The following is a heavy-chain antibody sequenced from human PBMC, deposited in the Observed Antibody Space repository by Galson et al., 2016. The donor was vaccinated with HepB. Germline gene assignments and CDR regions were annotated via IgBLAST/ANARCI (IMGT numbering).Heavy chain of an antibody. V-gene: IGHV3-48*01. Sequence: SLRLSCAASGFNFRSYGMNWVRQAPGKGLEWLSYISFSSTNVHHADSVKGRFTISRDNAKNSLYLQLSSLRLEDTAVYYCARGPLFYLDYWGQGVLVTVSS. J-gene: IGHJ4*02. CDR1: GFNFRSYG. CDR3: ARGPLFYLDY. CDR2: ISFSSTNV.